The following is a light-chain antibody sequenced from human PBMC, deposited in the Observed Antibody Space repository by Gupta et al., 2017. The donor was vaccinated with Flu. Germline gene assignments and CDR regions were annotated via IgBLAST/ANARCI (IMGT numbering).Light chain of an antibody. Sequence: DIQMTQSPSSLSASVGDRVTITCQASQDISNYLNWYQQKPGKAPKLLIYDASNLETGVPSRFSGSGSGTDFTFTISSRQQEDIATYYCQQYDNLPRWTFGQGTKVEIK. CDR3: QQYDNLPRWT. V-gene: IGKV1-33*01. CDR1: QDISNY. J-gene: IGKJ1*01. CDR2: DAS.